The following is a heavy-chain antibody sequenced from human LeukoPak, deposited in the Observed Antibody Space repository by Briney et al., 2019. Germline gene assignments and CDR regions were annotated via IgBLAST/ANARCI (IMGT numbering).Heavy chain of an antibody. CDR2: IYYSGST. CDR1: GGSISSYY. V-gene: IGHV4-59*08. CDR3: ARHSGGYSSSTYFDY. D-gene: IGHD6-13*01. J-gene: IGHJ4*02. Sequence: SETLSLTCTVSGGSISSYYWSWIRQPPGKGLEWIGYIYYSGSTNYNPSLKSRVTISVDTSKNQFSLKLSSVTAADAAVYYCARHSGGYSSSTYFDYWGQGTLVTVSS.